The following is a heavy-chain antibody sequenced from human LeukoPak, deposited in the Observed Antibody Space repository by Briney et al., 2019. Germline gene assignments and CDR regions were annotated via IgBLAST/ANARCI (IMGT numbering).Heavy chain of an antibody. CDR3: ARSGMAGTGYYYYMDV. D-gene: IGHD6-19*01. CDR2: IILIFGTA. Sequence: SVRVSCKASGGTFSSYAISWVRQAPGQGLEWMGGIILIFGTANYAQKFQGRVTITADESTSTAYMELSSLRSEDTAVYYCARSGMAGTGYYYYMDVWGKGTTVTVSS. V-gene: IGHV1-69*13. CDR1: GGTFSSYA. J-gene: IGHJ6*03.